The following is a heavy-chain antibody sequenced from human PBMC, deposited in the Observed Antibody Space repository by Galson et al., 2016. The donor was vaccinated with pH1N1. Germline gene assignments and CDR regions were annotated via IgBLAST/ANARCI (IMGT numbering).Heavy chain of an antibody. D-gene: IGHD3-10*01. CDR2: INTYNGNT. CDR1: GYTFTSYG. V-gene: IGHV1-18*01. J-gene: IGHJ4*02. Sequence: SVKVSCKASGYTFTSYGISWVRQAPGQGLEWMGWINTYNGNTYYAQKLQGRVTMTTDTSTSTAYMELRSLRSDDTAVYYWARYVWFGEQWDYWGQGTLGTVSS. CDR3: ARYVWFGEQWDY.